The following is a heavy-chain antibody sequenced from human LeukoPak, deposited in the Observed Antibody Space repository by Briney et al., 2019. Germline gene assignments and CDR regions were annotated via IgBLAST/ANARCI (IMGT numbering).Heavy chain of an antibody. J-gene: IGHJ5*02. CDR3: AREVGTYYYDSSGYYPNNWFDP. Sequence: SETLSLTCAVYGGSFSGYYWSWIRQPPGKGLEWIGYIYYSGSTYYNPSLKSRVTISVDTSKNQFSLKLSSVTAADTAVYYCAREVGTYYYDSSGYYPNNWFDPWGQGTLVTVSS. V-gene: IGHV4-34*09. CDR2: IYYSGST. CDR1: GGSFSGYY. D-gene: IGHD3-22*01.